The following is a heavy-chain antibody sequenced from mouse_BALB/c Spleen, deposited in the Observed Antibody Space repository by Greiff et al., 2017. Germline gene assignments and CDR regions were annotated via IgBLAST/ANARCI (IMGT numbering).Heavy chain of an antibody. CDR1: GFTFSSYT. CDR3: ARSDYGNYETWFAY. D-gene: IGHD2-1*01. CDR2: ISSGGGNT. V-gene: IGHV5-9*03. J-gene: IGHJ3*01. Sequence: EVMLVESGGGLVKPGGSLKLSCAASGFTFSSYTMSWVRQTPEKRLEWVATISSGGGNTYYPDSVKGRFTISRDNAKNNLYLQMSSLRSEDTALYYCARSDYGNYETWFAYWGQGTLVTVSA.